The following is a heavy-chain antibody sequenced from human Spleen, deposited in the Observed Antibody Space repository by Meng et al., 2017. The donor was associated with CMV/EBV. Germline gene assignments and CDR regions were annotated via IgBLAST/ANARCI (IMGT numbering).Heavy chain of an antibody. Sequence: ASVKVSCKASGGTFSSYAISWVRQAPGQGLEWMGWIIPNSGGANYALKFQGRVTMTRDTSISTAYMELNRLRSDDTAMYYCARVYCSGGTCYDAFDIWGQGTMVTVSS. CDR2: IIPNSGGA. D-gene: IGHD2-15*01. CDR1: GGTFSSYA. V-gene: IGHV1-2*02. CDR3: ARVYCSGGTCYDAFDI. J-gene: IGHJ3*02.